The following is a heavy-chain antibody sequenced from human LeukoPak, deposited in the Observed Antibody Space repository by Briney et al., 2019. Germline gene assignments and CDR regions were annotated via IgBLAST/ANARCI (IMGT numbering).Heavy chain of an antibody. CDR3: ARYSTIFGVVGCYFDY. D-gene: IGHD3-3*01. J-gene: IGHJ4*02. CDR2: IYYSGST. Sequence: SETLSLTCTVSGGSINSLGYYCGWVRQPPGKGLEWIGDIYYSGSTYYNPSLKSRVTISADTSKNQLSLQLSSVTAADTAVYYCARYSTIFGVVGCYFDYWGQGTLVTVSS. V-gene: IGHV4-39*07. CDR1: GGSINSLGYY.